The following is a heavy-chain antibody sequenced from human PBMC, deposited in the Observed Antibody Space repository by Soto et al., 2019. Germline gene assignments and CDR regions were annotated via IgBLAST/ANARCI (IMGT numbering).Heavy chain of an antibody. Sequence: EVQLLESGGGLVQPGGSRRLSGAASGFPFSSYAMNWFRQAPGKGLEGVSVISGSGGSTYYADSVKGRFTISRDNSKNTLYLQMKSLGAEDTAVYYCAKRASGSYFDYWGQGTLVTVSS. CDR1: GFPFSSYA. J-gene: IGHJ4*02. CDR3: AKRASGSYFDY. V-gene: IGHV3-23*01. CDR2: ISGSGGST. D-gene: IGHD3-10*01.